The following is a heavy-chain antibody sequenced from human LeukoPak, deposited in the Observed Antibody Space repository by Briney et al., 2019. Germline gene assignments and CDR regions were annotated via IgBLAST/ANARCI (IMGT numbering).Heavy chain of an antibody. CDR3: ARDVLGPFDC. CDR1: GFTFSTYW. V-gene: IGHV3-7*04. D-gene: IGHD3-16*01. J-gene: IGHJ4*02. CDR2: IKQDGSEK. Sequence: PGGSLRLSCAASGFTFSTYWMSWVRQAPGKGLEWVANIKQDGSEKYYVDSVRGRFTISRDNAKNSLYLQMNSLRAEDTALYYCARDVLGPFDCWGQGTLVTVSS.